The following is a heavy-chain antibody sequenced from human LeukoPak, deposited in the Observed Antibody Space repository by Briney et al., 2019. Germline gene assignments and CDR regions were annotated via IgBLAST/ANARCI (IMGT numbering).Heavy chain of an antibody. CDR1: GFTFSIHA. D-gene: IGHD2-2*01. V-gene: IGHV3-23*01. J-gene: IGHJ4*02. CDR3: AKGADCNTPICYYPWDY. Sequence: GGSLRLSCAASGFTFSIHAMIWVRQAPGKGLEWVSGTSGGGGGTYYTDSVKGRFTISRDNSKNTLYLQMNSLRAEDTAVYYCAKGADCNTPICYYPWDYWGRGTLVTVSS. CDR2: TSGGGGGT.